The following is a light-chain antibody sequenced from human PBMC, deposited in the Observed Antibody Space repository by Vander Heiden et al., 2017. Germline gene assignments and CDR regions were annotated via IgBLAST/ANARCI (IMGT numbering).Light chain of an antibody. CDR2: KAS. CDR3: QSADSSGTYV. Sequence: YELTQPPSVQVSPAQTARITCSGDALPKQYAYWYQQKPDQAPVLVIYKASERPSGIPERFSGSSSGTTVTLTIRGVQAEDEADYYCQSADSSGTYVFGTGTKVTVL. CDR1: ALPKQY. J-gene: IGLJ1*01. V-gene: IGLV3-25*03.